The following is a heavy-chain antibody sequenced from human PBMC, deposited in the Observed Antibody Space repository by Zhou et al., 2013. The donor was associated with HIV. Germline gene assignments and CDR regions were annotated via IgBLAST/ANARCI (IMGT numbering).Heavy chain of an antibody. CDR1: GGTFRYYA. J-gene: IGHJ3*02. D-gene: IGHD6-19*01. CDR2: ISAYNGDT. Sequence: VQLVQSGAEVKKPGSSVKVFCKASGGTFRYYAISWVRQAPGQGLEWMGWISAYNGDTNYAQKLQGRVTMTTDTSTRTAYMELRSLRSDDTAVYYCARDPRGYSSDWYGGFEIWGQGTMVIVPS. V-gene: IGHV1-18*01. CDR3: ARDPRGYSSDWYGGFEI.